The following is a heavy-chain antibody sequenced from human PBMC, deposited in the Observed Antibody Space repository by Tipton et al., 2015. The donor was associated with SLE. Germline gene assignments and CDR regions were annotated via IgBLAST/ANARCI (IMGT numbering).Heavy chain of an antibody. V-gene: IGHV4-59*01. D-gene: IGHD3-3*01. CDR1: GVSISPNY. J-gene: IGHJ1*01. Sequence: LRLSCTVSGVSISPNYWSWIRQPPGKGLEWIGYIYYSGSTNYNPSLKSRATISLDTSKKQFSLKLNSVTAADTAVYYCARGRSYDFWNFHHWGQGTLVTVSS. CDR2: IYYSGST. CDR3: ARGRSYDFWNFHH.